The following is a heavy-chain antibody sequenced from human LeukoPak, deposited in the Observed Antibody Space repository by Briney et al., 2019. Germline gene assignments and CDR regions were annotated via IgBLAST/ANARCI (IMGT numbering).Heavy chain of an antibody. CDR3: TRVTIHGNSDS. CDR2: INHSGST. CDR1: GGSFSGYY. J-gene: IGHJ4*02. D-gene: IGHD5-24*01. V-gene: IGHV4-34*01. Sequence: PSETLSLTCAVYGGSFSGYYWSWIRQPPGKGLEWIGEINHSGSTYYNPSLKSRVTISVDTSKNQFSLKLSSVTAADTAVYYGTRVTIHGNSDSWGQGTLVTVSS.